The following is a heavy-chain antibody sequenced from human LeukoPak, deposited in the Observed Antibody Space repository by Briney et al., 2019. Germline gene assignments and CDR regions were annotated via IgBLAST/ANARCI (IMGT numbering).Heavy chain of an antibody. V-gene: IGHV3-74*03. CDR1: GITLSDYW. CDR2: INSDGSST. D-gene: IGHD2-15*01. J-gene: IGHJ4*02. CDR3: VAANPNSGY. Sequence: PGGSLRLSCAVSGITLSDYWMHWVRQTPGKRLVWVSRINSDGSSTTYADSVKGRFTISRDITKNTLYLQMNTLRVEDTAVYYCVAANPNSGYWGQGTLVTVSS.